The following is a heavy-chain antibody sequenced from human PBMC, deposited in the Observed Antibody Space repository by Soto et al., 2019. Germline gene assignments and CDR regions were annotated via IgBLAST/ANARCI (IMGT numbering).Heavy chain of an antibody. Sequence: QEQLVESGGGVVQPGGSLRLSCVASGFSLINYGMHWVRQAPGKGLEWVAVISYDGGNKQYADSVKGRHTISRDTSKNTLSLQMNSLRAEDTAVYFCASAYTYNYAFDYWGQGTLVTVSS. CDR1: GFSLINYG. J-gene: IGHJ4*02. V-gene: IGHV3-30*03. D-gene: IGHD5-18*01. CDR2: ISYDGGNK. CDR3: ASAYTYNYAFDY.